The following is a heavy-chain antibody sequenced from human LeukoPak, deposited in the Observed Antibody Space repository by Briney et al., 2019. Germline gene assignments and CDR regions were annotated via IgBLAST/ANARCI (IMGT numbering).Heavy chain of an antibody. CDR2: ISYDGSNK. V-gene: IGHV3-30-3*01. J-gene: IGHJ5*02. CDR1: GFTFSSYA. Sequence: GGSRRLSCAASGFTFSSYAMHWVRQAPGKGLEWVAVISYDGSNKYYADSVKGRFTISRDNSKNTLYLQMNSLRAEDTAVYYCASTPPDSSRYQLFNWFDPWGQGTLVTVSS. CDR3: ASTPPDSSRYQLFNWFDP. D-gene: IGHD3-22*01.